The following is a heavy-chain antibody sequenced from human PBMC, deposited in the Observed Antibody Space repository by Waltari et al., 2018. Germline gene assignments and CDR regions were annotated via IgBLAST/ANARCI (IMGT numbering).Heavy chain of an antibody. J-gene: IGHJ5*02. D-gene: IGHD3-10*01. CDR1: GDSFSGYF. CDR2: INHSGNT. V-gene: IGHV4-34*01. Sequence: QVQLQQWGTGLLKPSGTLSLTCAVYGDSFSGYFWSWIRQPPGKGLEWIGEINHSGNTNYSPSLKSRVTISLDTSKNQFSLKLSSVTAADTAVYYCARAKFLVTMVRRSWFDPWGQGTLVTVSS. CDR3: ARAKFLVTMVRRSWFDP.